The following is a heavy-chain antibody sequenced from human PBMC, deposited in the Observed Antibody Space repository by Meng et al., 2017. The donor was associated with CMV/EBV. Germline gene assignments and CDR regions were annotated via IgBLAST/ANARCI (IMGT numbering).Heavy chain of an antibody. J-gene: IGHJ4*02. CDR2: ISSSSSDI. V-gene: IGHV3-21*01. Sequence: GGSLRLSCAASGFTFSSYSMNWVRQAPGKGLEWVSSISSSSSDIYYADSVKGRFTISRDNAKNSLYLQMNSLRAEDTAVYYCARDLIAARPQGGLDWGQGTLVTVSS. D-gene: IGHD6-6*01. CDR1: GFTFSSYS. CDR3: ARDLIAARPQGGLD.